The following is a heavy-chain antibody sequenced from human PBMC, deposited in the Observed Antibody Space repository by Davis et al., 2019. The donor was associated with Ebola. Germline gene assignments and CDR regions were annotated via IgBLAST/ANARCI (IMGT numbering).Heavy chain of an antibody. CDR1: GFTVSSNY. Sequence: PGGSLRLSCAASGFTVSSNYMSWVRQAPGKGLEWVSVIYSGGSTYYADSVKGRFTISRDNSKNTLYLQMNSLRAEDTAVYYCARDLITRGMDVWGQGTTVTVSS. D-gene: IGHD3-10*01. V-gene: IGHV3-66*01. CDR2: IYSGGST. J-gene: IGHJ6*02. CDR3: ARDLITRGMDV.